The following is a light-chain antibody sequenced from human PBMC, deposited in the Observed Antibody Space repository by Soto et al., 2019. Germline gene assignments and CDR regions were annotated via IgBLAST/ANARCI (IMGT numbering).Light chain of an antibody. Sequence: QSALTQPASLSGSPGQSITISCTGTSSDVGSYNLVSWYQQHPGKAPKLMIYEVSKRPSGVSNRFSGSKSGNTESLTISGLQAEDEADYYCCSYAGSSSLFGTGTKVTVL. V-gene: IGLV2-23*02. CDR2: EVS. CDR3: CSYAGSSSL. CDR1: SSDVGSYNL. J-gene: IGLJ1*01.